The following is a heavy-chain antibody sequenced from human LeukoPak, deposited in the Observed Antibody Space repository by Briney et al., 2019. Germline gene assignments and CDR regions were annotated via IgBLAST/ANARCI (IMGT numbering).Heavy chain of an antibody. Sequence: GGSLRLSCAASRFTFSSYAMSWVRQAPGKGLEWVSAISGSGGSTYYADSVKGRFTISRDNSKNTLYLQMNSLRAEDTAVYYCAKDLEQWLASNFDYWGQGNLVTVSS. CDR2: ISGSGGST. CDR1: RFTFSSYA. CDR3: AKDLEQWLASNFDY. V-gene: IGHV3-23*01. D-gene: IGHD6-19*01. J-gene: IGHJ4*02.